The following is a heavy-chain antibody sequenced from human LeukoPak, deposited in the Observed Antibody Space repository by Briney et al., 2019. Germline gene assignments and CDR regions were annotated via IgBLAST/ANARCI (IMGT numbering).Heavy chain of an antibody. J-gene: IGHJ3*01. Sequence: PGGSLRLSCAASGFTFSSYAMSWVRQAPGKGLEWVSTISASGVSAYYAVSVKGRFTISRDNSKNTLYMQMNSLRAEDTAVYYCAKGKVNHDGAFDLWGQGAMVTVSS. CDR1: GFTFSSYA. D-gene: IGHD1-14*01. CDR2: ISASGVSA. V-gene: IGHV3-23*01. CDR3: AKGKVNHDGAFDL.